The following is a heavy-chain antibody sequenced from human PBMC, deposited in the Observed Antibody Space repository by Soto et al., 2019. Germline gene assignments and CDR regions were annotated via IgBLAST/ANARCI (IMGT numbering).Heavy chain of an antibody. V-gene: IGHV3-30*04. CDR1: GFTFSSYA. J-gene: IGHJ3*02. CDR2: ISYDGSNK. Sequence: GGSLRLSCAASGFTFSSYAMHWVHQAPGKGLEWVAVISYDGSNKYYADSVKGRFTISRDNSKNTLYLQMNSLRAEDTAVYYCARPPYYYDSSGYDAFDIWGQGTMVTVSS. D-gene: IGHD3-22*01. CDR3: ARPPYYYDSSGYDAFDI.